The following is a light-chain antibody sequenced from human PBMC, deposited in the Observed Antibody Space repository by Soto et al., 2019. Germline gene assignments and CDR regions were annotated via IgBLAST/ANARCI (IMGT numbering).Light chain of an antibody. J-gene: IGKJ1*01. Sequence: GDRVTITCRASQSISSWLAWYQQKPGKAPKLLIYDASSLESGVPSRFSGSGSGTEYTLTISSLQPDDFATYYCQQYNSYPWTFGQGTKVDIK. CDR3: QQYNSYPWT. CDR2: DAS. CDR1: QSISSW. V-gene: IGKV1-5*01.